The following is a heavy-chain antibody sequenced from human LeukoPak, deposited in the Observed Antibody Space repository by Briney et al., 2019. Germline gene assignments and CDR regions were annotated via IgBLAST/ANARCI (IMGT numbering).Heavy chain of an antibody. Sequence: PGRSLRLSCAASGFTFDDYGMHWVRQAPGKGLEWVSGISWNSGSIGYADSVKGRFTISRDNAKNSLYLQMNSLRAEDTAVYYCATRGDIYSSQPEAPFDYWGQGTLVTVSS. CDR2: ISWNSGSI. CDR1: GFTFDDYG. D-gene: IGHD6-13*01. V-gene: IGHV3-9*01. CDR3: ATRGDIYSSQPEAPFDY. J-gene: IGHJ4*02.